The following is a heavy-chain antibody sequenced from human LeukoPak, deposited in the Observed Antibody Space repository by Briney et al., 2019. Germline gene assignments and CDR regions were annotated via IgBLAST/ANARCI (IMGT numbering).Heavy chain of an antibody. Sequence: PPGGSLRLSCAASGFTFSSYAMSWVRQAPGKGLEWVSAISGSGGSTYYADSVKGRFTISRDNSKNTLYLQMNSLRAEDTAVYYCAKDRRIAAAGTTVFDYWGQGTLVTVSS. D-gene: IGHD6-13*01. CDR1: GFTFSSYA. CDR3: AKDRRIAAAGTTVFDY. CDR2: ISGSGGST. J-gene: IGHJ4*02. V-gene: IGHV3-23*01.